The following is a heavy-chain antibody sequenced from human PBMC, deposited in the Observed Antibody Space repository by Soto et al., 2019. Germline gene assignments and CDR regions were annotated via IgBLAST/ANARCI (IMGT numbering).Heavy chain of an antibody. D-gene: IGHD3-22*01. V-gene: IGHV4-61*01. CDR3: ARSMYYSDGSNYSPFDY. CDR1: GGSVSSGNYY. CDR2: FYYTGST. Sequence: SETLSLTCTVSGGSVSSGNYYWSWIRQPPGKGLEWIGYFYYTGSTNYNLSLKSPVTISIDASKNQFSLRLSSVTAADTAVYYCARSMYYSDGSNYSPFDYWGQGTLVTVSS. J-gene: IGHJ4*02.